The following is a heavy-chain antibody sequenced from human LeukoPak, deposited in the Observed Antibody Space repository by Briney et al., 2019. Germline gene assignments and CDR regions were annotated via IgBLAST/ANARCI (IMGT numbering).Heavy chain of an antibody. D-gene: IGHD3-3*01. CDR2: ISYDGSNK. J-gene: IGHJ4*02. CDR1: GFTFSSYG. V-gene: IGHV3-30*18. CDR3: AKDGYYDFWSGSLHYYFDY. Sequence: GGSLRLSCAASGFTFSSYGMHWVRQAQGKGLEWVAVISYDGSNKYYADSVKGRFTISRDNSKNTLYLQMNSLRAEDTAVYYCAKDGYYDFWSGSLHYYFDYWGQGTLVTVSS.